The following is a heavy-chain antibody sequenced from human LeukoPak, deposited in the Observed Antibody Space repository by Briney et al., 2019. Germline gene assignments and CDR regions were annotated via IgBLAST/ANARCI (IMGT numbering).Heavy chain of an antibody. CDR1: GDSISSGYY. V-gene: IGHV4-38-2*02. CDR2: IYHTGSN. CDR3: ARGGRSRGSMSFYYMDV. D-gene: IGHD3-10*01. J-gene: IGHJ6*03. Sequence: SETLSLTCTVSGDSISSGYYWGWIRQPPGKGLEFIGSIYHTGSNYYNPSFKSRVTISAETSKNQVSLKVKSVTAADTAVYYCARGGRSRGSMSFYYMDVWGKGATVTVSS.